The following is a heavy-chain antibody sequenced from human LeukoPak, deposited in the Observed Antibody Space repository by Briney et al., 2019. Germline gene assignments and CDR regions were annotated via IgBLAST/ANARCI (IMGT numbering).Heavy chain of an antibody. CDR2: INPNGGRI. J-gene: IGHJ4*02. Sequence: ASVTVSCTSSGYTFIFYFIHWLRQAPGQRPEWMGWINPNGGRINYAQKFQGRVTLTRDTSISTAYMELTRLTSDDTAVYFCAKATVRVGWYGSLYSDCGQGTLVTVSS. D-gene: IGHD6-19*01. CDR1: GYTFIFYF. V-gene: IGHV1-2*02. CDR3: AKATVRVGWYGSLYSD.